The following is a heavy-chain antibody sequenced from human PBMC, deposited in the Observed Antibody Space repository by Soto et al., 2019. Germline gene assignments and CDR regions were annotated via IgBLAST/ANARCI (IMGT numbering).Heavy chain of an antibody. CDR3: ARDLSYGSFDY. CDR2: IYHSGST. J-gene: IGHJ4*02. D-gene: IGHD3-10*01. CDR1: GYSISTGFN. V-gene: IGHV4-38-2*02. Sequence: SETLSLTCAVSGYSISTGFNWAWIRQPPGKGLEWIGSIYHSGSTYYNLSLKSRVTISVDTSKNQFSLKLSSVTAADTAVYYCARDLSYGSFDYWGQGTLVTVSS.